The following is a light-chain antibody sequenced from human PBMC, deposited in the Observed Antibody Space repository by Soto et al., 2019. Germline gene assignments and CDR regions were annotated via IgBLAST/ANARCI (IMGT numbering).Light chain of an antibody. Sequence: QSALTQPASVSGSPGQSITISCTGTSSDVGGYNYVSWYQQHPGKAPKLMIYDVSNRPSGVSNRFSGSKSGNTASLTISGLQAEDEADYYGSSYTSSNTLRGFGGGTKVTVL. V-gene: IGLV2-14*03. CDR1: SSDVGGYNY. J-gene: IGLJ3*02. CDR2: DVS. CDR3: SSYTSSNTLRG.